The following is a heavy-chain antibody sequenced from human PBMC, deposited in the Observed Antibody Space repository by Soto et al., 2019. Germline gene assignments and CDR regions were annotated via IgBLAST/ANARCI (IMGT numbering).Heavy chain of an antibody. Sequence: ASVKVSCKASGYTFTSYGISWVRQAPGQGLEWMGWISAYNGSTNYAQKLQGRVTMTTDTSTSTAYMELRSLRSDDTAVYYCASVAHIAVNYYFDYWGQGTLVTVSS. V-gene: IGHV1-18*01. J-gene: IGHJ4*02. CDR3: ASVAHIAVNYYFDY. D-gene: IGHD6-19*01. CDR1: GYTFTSYG. CDR2: ISAYNGST.